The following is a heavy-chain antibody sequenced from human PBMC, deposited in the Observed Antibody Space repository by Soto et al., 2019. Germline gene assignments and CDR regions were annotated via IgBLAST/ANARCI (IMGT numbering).Heavy chain of an antibody. CDR3: ARADLLWDSFDL. V-gene: IGHV3-23*05. J-gene: IGHJ4*02. CDR2: ISNSGSST. Sequence: EVQLLESGGDLVQPGGSLKLSCAASGFPFRNFAMAWVRQAPGKGLEWVSIISNSGSSTYHGDSVKRRFTTSRDNSKGTLSLHMRGVRIDDTAVYFCARADLLWDSFDLRGQGTLVTFSS. D-gene: IGHD2-2*01. CDR1: GFPFRNFA.